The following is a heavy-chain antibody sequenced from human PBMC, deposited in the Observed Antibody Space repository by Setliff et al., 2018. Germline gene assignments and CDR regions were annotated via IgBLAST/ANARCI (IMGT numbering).Heavy chain of an antibody. Sequence: PGGSLSLSCAASGFTFSSYSMNWVRQAPGKGLEWVSYISSSSSTIYSAYSVNGRFTISRDNAKNTLYLQMNSLRAEDTAGYYCARGPTIFGAIYYMDVWGKGTTVTVSS. CDR1: GFTFSSYS. J-gene: IGHJ6*03. D-gene: IGHD3-3*01. CDR3: ARGPTIFGAIYYMDV. V-gene: IGHV3-48*01. CDR2: ISSSSSTI.